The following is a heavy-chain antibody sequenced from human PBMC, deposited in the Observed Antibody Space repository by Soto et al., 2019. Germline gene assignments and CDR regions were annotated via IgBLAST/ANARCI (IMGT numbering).Heavy chain of an antibody. Sequence: QVQLVQSGAEVKKPGASVKVSCKASGYTFTSYAMDWVRQAPGQRLEWMGWINAGNGNTKYSQKFQGRVTITRDTSASTAYMELSSLRSEDTAVYYCARSAVGMGWFDPWGQGTLVTVSS. CDR2: INAGNGNT. CDR3: ARSAVGMGWFDP. J-gene: IGHJ5*02. D-gene: IGHD1-20*01. CDR1: GYTFTSYA. V-gene: IGHV1-3*01.